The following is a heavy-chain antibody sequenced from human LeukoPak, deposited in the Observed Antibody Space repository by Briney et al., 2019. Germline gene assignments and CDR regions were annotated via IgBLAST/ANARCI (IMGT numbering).Heavy chain of an antibody. V-gene: IGHV4-59*08. J-gene: IGHJ6*02. Sequence: PSETLSLTCSVSGVSISSYYWSWIRQPPGKGLECIGYIHYSGRTNYNPSLKSRVTISVDTSKNQFSLKLSSVTAADTAVYYCARQGQLSEYYYYGMDVWGQGTTVTVSS. CDR2: IHYSGRT. D-gene: IGHD5-18*01. CDR3: ARQGQLSEYYYYGMDV. CDR1: GVSISSYY.